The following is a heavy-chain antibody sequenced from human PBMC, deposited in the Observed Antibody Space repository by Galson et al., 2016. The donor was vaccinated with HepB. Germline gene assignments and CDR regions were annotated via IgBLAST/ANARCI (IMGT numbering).Heavy chain of an antibody. CDR1: ANTFTTYW. J-gene: IGHJ4*02. Sequence: QSGAEVKKPGESLKISCKGSANTFTTYWIGWVRQMPGKGLEWMGIIYPGDSHTRYSPSFQGQVTLSADKSINTAYLRWSSLQASDTAIYYCARHRDGYNPFDCWVQGTLATVSP. V-gene: IGHV5-51*01. CDR2: IYPGDSHT. D-gene: IGHD5-24*01. CDR3: ARHRDGYNPFDC.